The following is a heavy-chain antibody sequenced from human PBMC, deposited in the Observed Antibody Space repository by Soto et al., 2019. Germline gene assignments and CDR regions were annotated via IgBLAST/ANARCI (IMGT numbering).Heavy chain of an antibody. CDR3: ARDWEMAVAGDYYYYGMDV. CDR2: IWYDGSNK. CDR1: GFTFSSYG. Sequence: GGSLRLSCAASGFTFSSYGMHWVRQAPGKGLEWVAVIWYDGSNKYYADSVKGRFTTSRDNSKNTLYLQMNSLRAEDTAVYYCARDWEMAVAGDYYYYGMDVWGQGTTVTVSS. D-gene: IGHD6-19*01. V-gene: IGHV3-33*01. J-gene: IGHJ6*02.